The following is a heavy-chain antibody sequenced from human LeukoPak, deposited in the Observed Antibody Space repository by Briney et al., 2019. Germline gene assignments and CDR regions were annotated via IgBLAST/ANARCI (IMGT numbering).Heavy chain of an antibody. CDR1: GDSFSSVTDY. CDR3: ASGSDFSPNRFDP. D-gene: IGHD1-14*01. V-gene: IGHV4-34*01. J-gene: IGHJ5*02. Sequence: PSETLSLTCTVSGDSFSSVTDYWAWIRQPPGKGLEWIGEINHSGSTNYNPSLESRVTISVDTSKNQFSLKLSSVTAADTAVYYCASGSDFSPNRFDPWGQGTLVTVSS. CDR2: INHSGST.